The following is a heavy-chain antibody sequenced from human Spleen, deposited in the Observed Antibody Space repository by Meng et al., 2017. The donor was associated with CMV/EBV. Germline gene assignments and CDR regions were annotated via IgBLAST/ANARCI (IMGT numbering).Heavy chain of an antibody. CDR2: IYYTGST. V-gene: IGHV4-61*01. D-gene: IGHD2-2*01. CDR1: SSGSYY. Sequence: SSGSYYWSWIRQHPGKGLEWIGYIYYTGSTNYNPSLKSRVTISVDTSKNQFSLKLSSVTAADTALYYCARNILDMVLVPAAIWFDPWGQGTLVTVSS. CDR3: ARNILDMVLVPAAIWFDP. J-gene: IGHJ5*02.